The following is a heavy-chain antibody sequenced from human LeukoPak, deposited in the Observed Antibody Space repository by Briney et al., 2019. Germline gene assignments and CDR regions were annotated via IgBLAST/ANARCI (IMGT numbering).Heavy chain of an antibody. J-gene: IGHJ5*02. Sequence: SGGSLRLSCAASGFTFSSYEMNWVRQAPGKGLEWVSYISSGSRYIYYADSVKGRFTISRDNAKDSLYLQMNSLRAEDTAVYYCAKCSGGNCYHSDDHWGQGTLVTVSP. CDR3: AKCSGGNCYHSDDH. V-gene: IGHV3-21*05. D-gene: IGHD2-15*01. CDR1: GFTFSSYE. CDR2: ISSGSRYI.